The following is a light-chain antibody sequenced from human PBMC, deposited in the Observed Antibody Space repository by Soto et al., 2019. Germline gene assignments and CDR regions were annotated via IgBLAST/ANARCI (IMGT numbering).Light chain of an antibody. V-gene: IGKV3-15*01. CDR3: QQYHNWPSWT. CDR2: DGS. Sequence: EIVLTQSPGTLSLSPGERATLSCRASQRISSNSLAWYQQKPGQAPRLLIYDGSTRAAGVPARFSGSGSGTEFTLTISSLQSEDFAVYHCQQYHNWPSWTFGQGTKVDIK. J-gene: IGKJ1*01. CDR1: QRISSN.